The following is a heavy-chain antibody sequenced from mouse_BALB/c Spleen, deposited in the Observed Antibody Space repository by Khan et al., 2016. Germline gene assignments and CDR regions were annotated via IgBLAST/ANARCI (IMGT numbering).Heavy chain of an antibody. CDR2: ISYSGST. CDR3: ASTAYYFDY. V-gene: IGHV3-2*02. CDR1: GYSITSDYA. D-gene: IGHD4-1*02. J-gene: IGHJ2*01. Sequence: EVQLQESGPGLVKPSQSLSLTCTVTGYSITSDYAWNWIRQFPGNKLEWMGYISYSGSTSYNPSLKSRLSITRDTSKNQFFLQLNSVTTEDTATYYCASTAYYFDYWGQGTTLTVSS.